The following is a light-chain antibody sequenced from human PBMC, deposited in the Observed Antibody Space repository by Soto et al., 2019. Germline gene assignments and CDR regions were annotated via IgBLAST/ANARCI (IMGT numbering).Light chain of an antibody. V-gene: IGKV3-20*01. CDR3: QHYGGSPRVT. CDR2: GTS. Sequence: EIVLTQSPDTLSLSPGERATLSCRASQSVSSSYVAWYQQKPGQALRLLIYGTSTRATRIPDRLSGSGSVTYFTLTISSLEPEDFAVYFCQHYGGSPRVTFGQGTRLEIK. CDR1: QSVSSSY. J-gene: IGKJ5*01.